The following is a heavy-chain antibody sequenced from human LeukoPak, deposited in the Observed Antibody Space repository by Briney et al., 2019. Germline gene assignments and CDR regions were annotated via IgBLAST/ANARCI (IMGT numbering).Heavy chain of an antibody. CDR1: GGSISGYY. Sequence: SETLSLTCTVSGGSISGYYWSWIRQPPGKGLEWIGRIYTSGSTNYNPSLKSRVAMSVDTSKNQYSLKLTYVTAADTAVYYCARGYCSGGSCYIFDYWGQGSLVTVSS. D-gene: IGHD2-15*01. J-gene: IGHJ4*02. V-gene: IGHV4-4*07. CDR2: IYTSGST. CDR3: ARGYCSGGSCYIFDY.